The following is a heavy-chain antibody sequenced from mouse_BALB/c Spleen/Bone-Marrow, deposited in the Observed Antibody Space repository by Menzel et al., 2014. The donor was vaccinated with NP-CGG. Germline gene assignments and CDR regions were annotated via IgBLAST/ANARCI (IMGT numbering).Heavy chain of an antibody. CDR3: ARRIPYGYAMDY. D-gene: IGHD2-2*01. CDR2: INPNSGGT. Sequence: VQLQQSGPELVKPGASVKISCKTSGYTFTEYTMHWVKQSHGKSLEWIGTINPNSGGTSYNQKFKGKATLTVDKSSSTAYMELRSPTSEGSAVYYCARRIPYGYAMDYWGQGTSVTVSS. CDR1: GYTFTEYT. J-gene: IGHJ4*01. V-gene: IGHV1-22*01.